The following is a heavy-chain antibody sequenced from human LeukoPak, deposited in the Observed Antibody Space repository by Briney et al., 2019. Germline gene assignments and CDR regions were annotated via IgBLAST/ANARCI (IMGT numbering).Heavy chain of an antibody. CDR3: AKDLTPMVRGVIPQGADY. J-gene: IGHJ4*02. V-gene: IGHV3-30*02. CDR1: GFTFSSYG. Sequence: GGSLRLSCAASGFTFSSYGMHWVRQAPGKGLEWVAFIRYDGSNKYYADSVKGRFTISRDNSKNTLYLQMNSLRAEDTAVYYCAKDLTPMVRGVIPQGADYWGQGTLVTVSS. CDR2: IRYDGSNK. D-gene: IGHD3-10*01.